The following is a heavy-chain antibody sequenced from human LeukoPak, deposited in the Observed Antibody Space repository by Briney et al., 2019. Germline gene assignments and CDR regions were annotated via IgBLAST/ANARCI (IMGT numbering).Heavy chain of an antibody. CDR2: IYYSGST. CDR3: ARWLQSEFDY. J-gene: IGHJ4*02. CDR1: GGSISSSSYY. D-gene: IGHD5-24*01. V-gene: IGHV4-39*07. Sequence: SETLSLTCTVSGGSISSSSYYWGWIRQPPGKGLEWIGSIYYSGSTYYNPSLKSRVTISVDTSKNQFSLKLSSVTAADTAVYYCARWLQSEFDYWGQGTLVTVSS.